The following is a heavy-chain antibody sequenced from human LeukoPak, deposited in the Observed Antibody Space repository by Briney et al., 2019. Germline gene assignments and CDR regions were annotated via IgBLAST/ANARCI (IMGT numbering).Heavy chain of an antibody. CDR1: GGSISSSSYY. V-gene: IGHV4-39*07. J-gene: IGHJ4*02. Sequence: PSETLSLTCTVSGGSISSSSYYWGWIRQPPGKGPEWIGSIYYSGSTYYNPSLKSRVTISVDTSKNQFSLKLSSVTAADTAVYYCARTPRRDLPFDYWGQGTLVTVSS. CDR3: ARTPRRDLPFDY. D-gene: IGHD5-24*01. CDR2: IYYSGST.